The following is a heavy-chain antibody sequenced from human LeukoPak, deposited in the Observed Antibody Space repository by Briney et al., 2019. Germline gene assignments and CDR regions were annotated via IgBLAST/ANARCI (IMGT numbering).Heavy chain of an antibody. CDR2: ISAYNGNT. D-gene: IGHD6-13*01. J-gene: IGHJ6*02. CDR3: ARVMAAAGHYYYYGMDV. Sequence: GASVKVSCKASGYTFTSYGISWVRQAPGQGLEWMGWISAYNGNTNYAQKLQGRVTMTTDTSTSTAYMELRSLRSDDTAVYYCARVMAAAGHYYYYGMDVWGQGTTVTVSS. CDR1: GYTFTSYG. V-gene: IGHV1-18*01.